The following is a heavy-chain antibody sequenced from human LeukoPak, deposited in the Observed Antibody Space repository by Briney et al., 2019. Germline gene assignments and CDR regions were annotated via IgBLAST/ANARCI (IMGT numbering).Heavy chain of an antibody. CDR3: ARDRSGSDSYYYYGMDV. Sequence: GGSLRLSCAASGFTFSDYYMSWIRQGPGKGLEWVSYFSSSGSTIYYADSVKGRFTISRDNAKNSVYLQMNSLRAEDTAVYYCARDRSGSDSYYYYGMDVWGQGTTVTVSS. CDR1: GFTFSDYY. V-gene: IGHV3-11*01. D-gene: IGHD1-26*01. J-gene: IGHJ6*02. CDR2: FSSSGSTI.